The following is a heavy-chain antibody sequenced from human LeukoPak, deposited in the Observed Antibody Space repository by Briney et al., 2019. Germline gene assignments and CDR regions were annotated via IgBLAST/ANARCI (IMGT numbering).Heavy chain of an antibody. Sequence: GGSLRLSCAASGFTFSIYSMNWVRPAPGEGLGWVSSISSSSRYIYYADSVKGRFTISRDNAKNTLYLQMNRLRAEDTAVYYCAKDLISGAYYYGSGSSGGRSGGQGTLVTVSS. J-gene: IGHJ4*02. CDR1: GFTFSIYS. CDR3: AKDLISGAYYYGSGSSGGRS. V-gene: IGHV3-21*01. CDR2: ISSSSRYI. D-gene: IGHD3-10*01.